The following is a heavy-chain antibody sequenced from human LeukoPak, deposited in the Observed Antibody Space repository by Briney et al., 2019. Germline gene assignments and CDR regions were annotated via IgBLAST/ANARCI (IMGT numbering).Heavy chain of an antibody. V-gene: IGHV3-30-3*01. Sequence: GGSLRLSCAASGFTFSSYAMHWVRQAPGKGLEWVAVISYDGSNKYYADSVKGRFTISRDNSKNTLYLQMNSLRAEDTAVYYCARDRRGGGSYPFFDYWGQGTLVTVSP. CDR3: ARDRRGGGSYPFFDY. D-gene: IGHD1-26*01. J-gene: IGHJ4*02. CDR2: ISYDGSNK. CDR1: GFTFSSYA.